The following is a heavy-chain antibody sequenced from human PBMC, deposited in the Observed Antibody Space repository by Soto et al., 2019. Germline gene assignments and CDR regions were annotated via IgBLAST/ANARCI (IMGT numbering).Heavy chain of an antibody. CDR2: IYPGDSDI. V-gene: IGHV5-51*01. CDR1: GYSFSRYW. J-gene: IGHJ6*02. D-gene: IGHD1-26*01. Sequence: GESLKISCKGSGYSFSRYWIGWVRQMPGKGLEWMGIIYPGDSDIRYSPSFQGQVTISADTSISTAYLQWSSLKASATAIYYCARRRGSGSDYYYNYGMGVWGQGTTVTVSS. CDR3: ARRRGSGSDYYYNYGMGV.